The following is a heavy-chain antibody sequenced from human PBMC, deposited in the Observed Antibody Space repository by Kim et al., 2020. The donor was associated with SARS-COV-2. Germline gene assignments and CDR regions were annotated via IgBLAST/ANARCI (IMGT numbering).Heavy chain of an antibody. Sequence: ASVKVSCKASGYTFTGYYMHWVRQAPGQGLEWMGRINPNSGGTNYAQKFQGRVTMTRDTSISTAYMELSRLRSDDTAVYYCARGKQTHYYYYYGMDVWGQGTTVTVSS. V-gene: IGHV1-2*06. J-gene: IGHJ6*02. CDR2: INPNSGGT. CDR3: ARGKQTHYYYYYGMDV. CDR1: GYTFTGYY.